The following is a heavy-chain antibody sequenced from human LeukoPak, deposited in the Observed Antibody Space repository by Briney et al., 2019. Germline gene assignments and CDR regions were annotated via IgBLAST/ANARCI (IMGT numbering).Heavy chain of an antibody. J-gene: IGHJ3*02. Sequence: GGSLRPSCAASGFTFSSYWMSWVRQAPGKGLEWVANIKQDGSEKYYVDSVKGRFTISRDNAKNSLYLQMNSLRAEDTAVYYCARDVDFWSGYYPIGAFDIWGQGTMVTVSS. V-gene: IGHV3-7*01. CDR1: GFTFSSYW. CDR2: IKQDGSEK. D-gene: IGHD3-3*01. CDR3: ARDVDFWSGYYPIGAFDI.